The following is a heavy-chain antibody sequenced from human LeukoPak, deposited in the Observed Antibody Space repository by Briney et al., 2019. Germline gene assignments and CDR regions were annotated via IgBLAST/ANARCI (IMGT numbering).Heavy chain of an antibody. CDR1: GFTFKKYA. J-gene: IGHJ4*02. CDR2: INSNGGRT. D-gene: IGHD3-22*01. CDR3: VKDLYYDNSGYYSGAFDY. V-gene: IGHV3-64D*06. Sequence: PRGSLRLSCSASGFTFKKYAMHWVRQAPGKGLEYVSAINSNGGRTYYADSVKGRFTISRDNSKNTLFLQMSSLRVEDTAVYYCVKDLYYDNSGYYSGAFDYWGQGTLVTVSS.